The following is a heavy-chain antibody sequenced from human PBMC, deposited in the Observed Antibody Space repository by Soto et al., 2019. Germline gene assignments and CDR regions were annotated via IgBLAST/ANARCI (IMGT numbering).Heavy chain of an antibody. J-gene: IGHJ6*03. CDR3: ARALSSFAYYYYMDV. D-gene: IGHD6-6*01. Sequence: QVQLLQSGAEVKKPGASVKVSCKASGYTFTSYDINWVRQATGQGLEWMGWMNPNSGNTGYAQKFQGRVTMTRNTSISTAYMELSSLRSEDTAVYYCARALSSFAYYYYMDVWGKGTTVTVSS. V-gene: IGHV1-8*01. CDR1: GYTFTSYD. CDR2: MNPNSGNT.